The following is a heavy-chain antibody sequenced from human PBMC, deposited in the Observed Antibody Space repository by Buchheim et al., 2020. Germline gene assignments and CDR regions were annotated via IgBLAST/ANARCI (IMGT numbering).Heavy chain of an antibody. D-gene: IGHD3-10*01. CDR3: ARDRGGYGSGSYYNEPDAFDI. CDR2: ISSSSSYI. V-gene: IGHV3-21*01. Sequence: EVQLMESGGGLVKPGGSLRLSCAASGFTFSSHSMNWVRHAPGKGLEWVSSISSSSSYIYYADSEKGRFPISRHNAKNSLYLQRNNLRAEDTAVYYCARDRGGYGSGSYYNEPDAFDIWGQGT. CDR1: GFTFSSHS. J-gene: IGHJ3*02.